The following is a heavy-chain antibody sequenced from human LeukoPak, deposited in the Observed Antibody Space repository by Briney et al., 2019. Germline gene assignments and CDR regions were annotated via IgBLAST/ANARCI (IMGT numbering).Heavy chain of an antibody. CDR1: GGTFSSYA. J-gene: IGHJ4*02. CDR2: ISAYNGNT. D-gene: IGHD3-22*01. Sequence: ASVKVSCKASGGTFSSYAISWVRQAPGQGLEWMGWISAYNGNTNYAQKLQGRVTMTTDTSTSTAYMELRSLRSDDTAVYYCARDRYDSSGYYPFDYWGQGTLVTVSS. CDR3: ARDRYDSSGYYPFDY. V-gene: IGHV1-18*01.